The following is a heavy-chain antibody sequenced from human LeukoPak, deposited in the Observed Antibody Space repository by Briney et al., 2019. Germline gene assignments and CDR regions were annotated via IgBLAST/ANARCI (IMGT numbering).Heavy chain of an antibody. CDR1: GGSISSSSYY. CDR2: IYYSGST. CDR3: ARPYCSSTSCYPASNWFDP. J-gene: IGHJ5*02. D-gene: IGHD2-2*01. V-gene: IGHV4-39*01. Sequence: PSETLSLTCTVSGGSISSSSYYWGWIRQPPGKGLEWIGSIYYSGSTYYNPSLKSRVTISVDTSKNQFSLKLSSVTAADTAVYYCARPYCSSTSCYPASNWFDPWGQGTLVTVSS.